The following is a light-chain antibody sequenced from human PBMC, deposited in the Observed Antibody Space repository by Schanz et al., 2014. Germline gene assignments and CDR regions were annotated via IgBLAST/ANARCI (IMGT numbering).Light chain of an antibody. J-gene: IGKJ5*01. CDR3: QHYDSSSLFT. V-gene: IGKV3-20*01. CDR1: QTVGSGY. Sequence: EVVLTQSPETMSLSPGDRAALSCRASQTVGSGYLAWYQQKPGRAPRLLIYSASSRATGIPDRFSGSGSGTDFTLTISRLEPEDFAVYYCQHYDSSSLFTFGRGTRLEI. CDR2: SAS.